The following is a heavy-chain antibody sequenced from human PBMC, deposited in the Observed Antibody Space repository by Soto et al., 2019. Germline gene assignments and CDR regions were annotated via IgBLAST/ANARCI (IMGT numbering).Heavy chain of an antibody. CDR3: ARVHPARGWFDP. CDR1: GGSISSGDYY. V-gene: IGHV4-30-4*01. CDR2: IYYSGST. Sequence: PSETLSLTCTVSGGSISSGDYYWSWIRQPPGKGLEWIGYIYYSGSTYYNPSLKRRVTISVDTSKNQFSLKLSSVTAADTAVYYCARVHPARGWFDPWGQGTLVTVSS. J-gene: IGHJ5*02. D-gene: IGHD3-10*01.